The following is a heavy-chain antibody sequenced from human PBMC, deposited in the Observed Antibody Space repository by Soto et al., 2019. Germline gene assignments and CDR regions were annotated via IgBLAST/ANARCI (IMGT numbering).Heavy chain of an antibody. CDR2: IYYSGST. V-gene: IGHV4-39*01. J-gene: IGHJ4*02. CDR1: SDPTSTHN. Sequence: PSETLSLTCTVSSDPTSTHNWGWIRQPPGKGLEWIGSIYYSGSTYYNPSLKSRVTISVDTSKNQFSLKLSSVTAADTAVYYCARHSNEYRKSLDYWGQGTLVTVSS. D-gene: IGHD1-1*01. CDR3: ARHSNEYRKSLDY.